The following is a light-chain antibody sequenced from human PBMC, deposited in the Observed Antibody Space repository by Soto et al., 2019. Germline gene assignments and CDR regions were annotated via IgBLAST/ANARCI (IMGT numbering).Light chain of an antibody. CDR1: QSISNW. J-gene: IGKJ1*01. CDR3: QEYNSDSWT. Sequence: IQMTQSPSTLSASVGDRVTIKSRASQSISNWLAWYQQKPGKAPKVLIYEASSLESGVPSRFSGSGSGTEFTLTISSLQPEDFATYYCQEYNSDSWTFGQGTKVDIK. CDR2: EAS. V-gene: IGKV1-5*01.